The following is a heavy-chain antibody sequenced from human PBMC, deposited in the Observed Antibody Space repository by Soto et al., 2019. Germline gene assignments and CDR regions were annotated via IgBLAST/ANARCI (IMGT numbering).Heavy chain of an antibody. J-gene: IGHJ3*02. CDR1: GFNFSSYD. CDR2: IGTAGDT. CDR3: ARAGQGASCSGGSCYLGASDI. D-gene: IGHD2-15*01. V-gene: IGHV3-13*01. Sequence: EVQLVESGGCLVQPGGSLRLSCEASGFNFSSYDMHWVRQATGKGLEWVSVIGTAGDTFYTGSVKGRFTISRENGKNSLYLQMNSLRAGDTAVYYCARAGQGASCSGGSCYLGASDIWGQGTMVTVSS.